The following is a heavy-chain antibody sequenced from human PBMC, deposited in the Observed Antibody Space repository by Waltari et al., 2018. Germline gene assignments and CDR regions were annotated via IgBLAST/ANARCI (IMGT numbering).Heavy chain of an antibody. V-gene: IGHV1-2*02. CDR3: ARAWFNSGFDY. CDR1: GYTFTGNY. CDR2: IHPNSGAT. D-gene: IGHD1-26*01. J-gene: IGHJ4*02. Sequence: QVQLVQSGAEVKRPGASVKVSCKASGYTFTGNYIHWVRQAPGQGLEWMVWIHPNSGATDYAQKFQGRVTMTLDTSITTVYMELGWLGSEDTAIYYCARAWFNSGFDYWGQGSLVAVSS.